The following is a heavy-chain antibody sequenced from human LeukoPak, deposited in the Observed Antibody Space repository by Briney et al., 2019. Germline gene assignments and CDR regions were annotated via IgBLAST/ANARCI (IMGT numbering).Heavy chain of an antibody. V-gene: IGHV4-38-2*01. CDR3: ARHGLDSRTDAFDI. J-gene: IGHJ3*02. D-gene: IGHD3/OR15-3a*01. CDR2: IYHSGST. Sequence: PSETLSLTCAVSGYSISSGYYWGWIRQPPGRGLEWIGSIYHSGSTYYNPSLKSRVTISVDTSKNQFSLKLSSVTAADTAVYYCARHGLDSRTDAFDIWGQGTMVTVSS. CDR1: GYSISSGYY.